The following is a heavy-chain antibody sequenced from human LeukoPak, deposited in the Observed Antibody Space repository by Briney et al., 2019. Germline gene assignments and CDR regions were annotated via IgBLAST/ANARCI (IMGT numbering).Heavy chain of an antibody. CDR3: ARLSYRRFDY. CDR1: GGSFSGYY. J-gene: IGHJ4*02. V-gene: IGHV4-34*01. CDR2: INHSGST. D-gene: IGHD4-11*01. Sequence: SETLSLTCAVYGGSFSGYYWSWIRQPPGKGLEWIGEINHSGSTNYNPSLKSRVTISVDTSKNQFSLKLSSVTAADTAVYYCARLSYRRFDYWGQGNLVTVSS.